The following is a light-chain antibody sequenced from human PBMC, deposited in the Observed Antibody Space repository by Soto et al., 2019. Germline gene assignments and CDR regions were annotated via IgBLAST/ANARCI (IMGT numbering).Light chain of an antibody. Sequence: EIVMTQSPATLSVSPGERATLSCRASQSVSSNLAWYQQKPGQAPRLLIFGASTRATGIPARFSGSGSGTEFTLIISSLQSEDAAIYYCQQYNASPPLTFGCGTKVEIK. CDR2: GAS. CDR3: QQYNASPPLT. V-gene: IGKV3-15*01. CDR1: QSVSSN. J-gene: IGKJ4*01.